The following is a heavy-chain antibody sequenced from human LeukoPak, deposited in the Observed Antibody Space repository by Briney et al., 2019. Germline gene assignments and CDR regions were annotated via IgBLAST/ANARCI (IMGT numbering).Heavy chain of an antibody. Sequence: SEALSLTCSVPVGSISSSRSYSGWIRQPPGEGLECIGSIDDIGSSFDNPALKGGVTISVDTSKIKFSLKLSTVTAADKAVYYCARHRSGWLQSYFAYWGQGTLVTVSS. J-gene: IGHJ4*02. D-gene: IGHD5-24*01. CDR2: IDDIGSS. V-gene: IGHV4-39*01. CDR1: VGSISSSRSY. CDR3: ARHRSGWLQSYFAY.